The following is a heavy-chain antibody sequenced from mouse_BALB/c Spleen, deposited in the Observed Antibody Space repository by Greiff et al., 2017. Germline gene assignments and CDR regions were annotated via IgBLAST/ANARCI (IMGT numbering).Heavy chain of an antibody. V-gene: IGHV5-12-1*01. CDR2: ISSGGGST. CDR1: GFAFSSYD. Sequence: EVQGVESGGGLVKPGGSLKLSCAASGFAFSSYDMSWVRQTPEKRLEWVAYISSGGGSTYYPDTVKGRFTISRDNAKNTLYLQMSSLKSEDTAMYYCARHSRSGFAYWGQGTLVTVSA. J-gene: IGHJ3*01. CDR3: ARHSRSGFAY.